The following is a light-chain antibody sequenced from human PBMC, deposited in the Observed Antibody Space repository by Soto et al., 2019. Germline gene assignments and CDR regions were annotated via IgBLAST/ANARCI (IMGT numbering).Light chain of an antibody. CDR1: SSNIGSNP. CDR3: AAWDDRLFGPV. J-gene: IGLJ2*01. Sequence: QSVLAQPPSASGTPGQRVTISCSGSSSNIGSNPVNWFQQLPGTAPKLLIYGTNQRPSGVPDRFSGSKSGTSASLAISGLQSEDEADYYCAAWDDRLFGPVFGGGTKLTVL. V-gene: IGLV1-44*01. CDR2: GTN.